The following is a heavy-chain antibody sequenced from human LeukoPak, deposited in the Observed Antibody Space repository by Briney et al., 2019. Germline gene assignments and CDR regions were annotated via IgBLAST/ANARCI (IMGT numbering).Heavy chain of an antibody. CDR1: GFTFSSYA. CDR2: ISSTSNYI. J-gene: IGHJ3*02. V-gene: IGHV3-21*01. Sequence: GGSLRLSCAASGFTFSSYAMTWVRQAPGKGLEWVSCISSTSNYIFYADSVRGRFTISRDNAKNSLYLQMDSLRAEDTAVYYCARGGIITSYAFEIWGQGAMVTVSS. CDR3: ARGGIITSYAFEI. D-gene: IGHD1-26*01.